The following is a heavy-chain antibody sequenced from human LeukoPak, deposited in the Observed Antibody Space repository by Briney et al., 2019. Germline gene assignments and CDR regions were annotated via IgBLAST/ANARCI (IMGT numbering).Heavy chain of an antibody. Sequence: GGSLRLSCAASGFTFSDSVVHWVRQASGKGLEWVGRIRSKDNNYATAYAASVKARFTISRDDSKNTAYLQMNSLKTEDTAVYYCSRHTDPYYYYGMDVWGQGTTVTVSS. J-gene: IGHJ6*02. D-gene: IGHD2-8*02. CDR2: IRSKDNNYAT. CDR3: SRHTDPYYYYGMDV. CDR1: GFTFSDSV. V-gene: IGHV3-73*01.